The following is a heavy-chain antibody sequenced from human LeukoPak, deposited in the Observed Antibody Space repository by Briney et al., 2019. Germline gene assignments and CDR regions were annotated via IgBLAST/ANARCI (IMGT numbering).Heavy chain of an antibody. CDR3: ASASRFSYYDILTGPSRMRYFEY. V-gene: IGHV4-31*03. Sequence: SQTLSLTCTVCGGSISSGGYYWSWIRQHPGKGLEWIGYIYYSGSTYYNPSLKSRVTISVDTSKNQFSLKLISVTAADTAVYYCASASRFSYYDILTGPSRMRYFEYWGQGTLVTISS. J-gene: IGHJ4*02. CDR2: IYYSGST. CDR1: GGSISSGGYY. D-gene: IGHD3-9*01.